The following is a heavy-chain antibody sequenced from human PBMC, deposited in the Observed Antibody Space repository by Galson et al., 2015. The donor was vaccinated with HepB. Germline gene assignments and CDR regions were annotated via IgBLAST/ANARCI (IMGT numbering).Heavy chain of an antibody. CDR2: ISAYNGNT. D-gene: IGHD6-19*01. CDR3: ARALTSEGGQWLVHYYYYYYYMDV. V-gene: IGHV1-18*01. Sequence: SVKVSCKASGYTFTSYGISWVRQAPGQGLEWMGWISAYNGNTNYAQKLQGRVTMTTDTSTSTAYMELRSLRSDDTAVYYCARALTSEGGQWLVHYYYYYYYMDVWGKGTTVTVSS. J-gene: IGHJ6*03. CDR1: GYTFTSYG.